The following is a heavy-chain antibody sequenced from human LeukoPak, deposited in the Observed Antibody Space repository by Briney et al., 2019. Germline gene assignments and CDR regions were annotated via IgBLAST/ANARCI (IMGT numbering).Heavy chain of an antibody. D-gene: IGHD2-15*01. Sequence: SGPTLVKPTQTLTLTCTFSGFSLSTSGVGVGWIRQPPGKALEWLALIYWNDDKRYSPSLKSRLTITKDTSKNQVVLTMTNMDPVDTATHYCAHTEGYCSGGSCYSFDYWGQGTLVTVSS. CDR3: AHTEGYCSGGSCYSFDY. CDR1: GFSLSTSGVG. V-gene: IGHV2-5*01. CDR2: IYWNDDK. J-gene: IGHJ4*02.